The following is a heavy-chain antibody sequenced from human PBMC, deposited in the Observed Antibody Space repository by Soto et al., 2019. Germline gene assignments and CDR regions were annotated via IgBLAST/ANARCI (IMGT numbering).Heavy chain of an antibody. CDR2: INADNGNT. J-gene: IGHJ5*02. Sequence: ASVKVSCKASGYSFTSYAMHWVRQAPGQRLEWMGWINADNGNTEYSQKFQGRVTITRDTSTSTVYMELSSLRSEDTAVYYCARDMRPGDTFWFDPWGQGTLVTVSS. V-gene: IGHV1-3*01. CDR3: ARDMRPGDTFWFDP. D-gene: IGHD5-18*01. CDR1: GYSFTSYA.